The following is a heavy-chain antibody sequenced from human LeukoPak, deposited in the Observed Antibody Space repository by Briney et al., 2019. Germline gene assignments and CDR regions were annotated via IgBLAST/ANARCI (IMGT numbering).Heavy chain of an antibody. CDR2: INHSGST. V-gene: IGHV4-34*01. CDR3: ARARQYYFGSGSYGW. J-gene: IGHJ4*02. CDR1: GGSFSGYY. Sequence: SETLSLTCAVYGGSFSGYYWSWIRQPPAKGLEWIGEINHSGSTNYNPSLKSRVTLSGDTSNNQFSLKLSSVTAADTAVYYCARARQYYFGSGSYGWWGQGTLVTVSS. D-gene: IGHD3-10*01.